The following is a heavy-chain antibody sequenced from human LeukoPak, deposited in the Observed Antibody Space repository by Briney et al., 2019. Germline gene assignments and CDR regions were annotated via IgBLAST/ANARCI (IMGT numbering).Heavy chain of an antibody. D-gene: IGHD1-26*01. CDR3: VKDPPCGSSSHLDY. CDR1: GFTFSSYA. Sequence: PGGSLRLSCSASGFTFSSYAMHWVRQAPGKGLEYVSAISSNGGSTYYADSVKGRFPISRDNSKNTLYLQMSSLRAEDTAVYYCVKDPPCGSSSHLDYWGEGTLVTVSS. V-gene: IGHV3-64D*09. CDR2: ISSNGGST. J-gene: IGHJ4*02.